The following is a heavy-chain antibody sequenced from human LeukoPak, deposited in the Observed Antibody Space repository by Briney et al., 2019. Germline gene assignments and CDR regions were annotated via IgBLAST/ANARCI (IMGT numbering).Heavy chain of an antibody. J-gene: IGHJ4*02. CDR1: GYSFTSYW. V-gene: IGHV5-51*01. CDR3: ARRGGSYDY. D-gene: IGHD1-26*01. CDR2: NYPGDSDT. Sequence: GQALNFSCKVSGYSFTSYWIGWVRQMRCQGLEWMGINYPGDSDTRDSPSFQGQVTISADKSISTAFLEWSSLKASATAMYYCARRGGSYDYWGQGTLVTVSS.